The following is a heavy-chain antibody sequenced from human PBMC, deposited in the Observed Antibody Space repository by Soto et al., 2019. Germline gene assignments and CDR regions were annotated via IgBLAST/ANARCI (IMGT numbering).Heavy chain of an antibody. CDR3: AKSVYNWNDGFFDY. Sequence: EGSLRLSCAASGFIFSSYGMHWVRQAPGKGLEWVAVISYDGINKYYSDSVKGRFTISRDNSKNTLYLQMNSLRAEDTAVYYCAKSVYNWNDGFFDYWGQGTLVTVSS. J-gene: IGHJ4*02. D-gene: IGHD1-1*01. CDR1: GFIFSSYG. CDR2: ISYDGINK. V-gene: IGHV3-30*18.